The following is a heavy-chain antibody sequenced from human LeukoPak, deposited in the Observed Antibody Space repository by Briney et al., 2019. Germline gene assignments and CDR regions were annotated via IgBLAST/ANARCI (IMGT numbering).Heavy chain of an antibody. D-gene: IGHD6-19*01. V-gene: IGHV4-4*09. CDR2: IYTSGST. Sequence: SETLSLTCTVSGGSISSYYWSWIRQPPGKGLEWIGYIYTSGSTNYNPSLKSRVTISVDTSKNQFSLKLSSVTAADTAVYYCARLAGIYFDYWGQGTPVTVSS. J-gene: IGHJ4*02. CDR3: ARLAGIYFDY. CDR1: GGSISSYY.